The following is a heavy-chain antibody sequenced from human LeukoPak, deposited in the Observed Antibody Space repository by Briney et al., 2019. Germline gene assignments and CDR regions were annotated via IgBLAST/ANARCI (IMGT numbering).Heavy chain of an antibody. CDR2: VYDNGNS. J-gene: IGHJ4*02. CDR1: GGSVRHSY. D-gene: IGHD3-3*01. V-gene: IGHV4-59*02. CDR3: ARGSRYKPDFFDD. Sequence: PSETLSLTCSVSGGSVRHSYWTWIRQTPEKGLEWIGYVYDNGNSNTRSSLRSRVSMSVDTSKNESSLKLSSVTAADTAVYFCARGSRYKPDFFDDWGLGTPVTVSS.